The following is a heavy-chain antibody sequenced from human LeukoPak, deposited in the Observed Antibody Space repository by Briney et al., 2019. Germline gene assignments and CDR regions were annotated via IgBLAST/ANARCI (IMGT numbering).Heavy chain of an antibody. J-gene: IGHJ4*02. V-gene: IGHV3-23*01. CDR1: GFTFSSYA. CDR3: AKATGYLL. Sequence: PGGSLRLSCAASGFTFSSYAMSWVRQAPGKGLEWVSATSGSGGGTYYADSVKGRFTIARDDSENTLFLQMNSLRAEDTAVYYCAKATGYLLWGQGTLVTVSS. D-gene: IGHD1-14*01. CDR2: TSGSGGGT.